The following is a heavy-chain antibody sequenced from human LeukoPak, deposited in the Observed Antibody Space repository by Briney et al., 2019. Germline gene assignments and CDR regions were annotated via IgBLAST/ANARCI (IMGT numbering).Heavy chain of an antibody. CDR1: GYTFTGCY. J-gene: IGHJ1*01. CDR2: INPNSGGT. Sequence: ASVKVSCKASGYTFTGCYMHWVRQAPGQGLEWMGRINPNSGGTNYAQKFQGRVTMTRDTSISTAYMELSRLRSDDTAVYYCFGGLLSSSFQHWGQGTLVTVSS. D-gene: IGHD3-16*01. V-gene: IGHV1-2*06. CDR3: FGGLLSSSFQH.